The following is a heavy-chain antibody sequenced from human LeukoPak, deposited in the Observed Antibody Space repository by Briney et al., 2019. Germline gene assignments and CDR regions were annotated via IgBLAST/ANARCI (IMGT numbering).Heavy chain of an antibody. CDR3: AKPPNYDILTTSGY. V-gene: IGHV3-48*01. CDR2: IRSTGSTI. J-gene: IGHJ4*02. D-gene: IGHD3-9*01. CDR1: GFTFSTYT. Sequence: GGSLRLSCAASGFTFSTYTMNWVRQAPGKGLEWVSYIRSTGSTIYYADSVKGRFTISRDTVKNLLFLQMNSLRAEDTAVYYCAKPPNYDILTTSGYWGQGTLVTVSS.